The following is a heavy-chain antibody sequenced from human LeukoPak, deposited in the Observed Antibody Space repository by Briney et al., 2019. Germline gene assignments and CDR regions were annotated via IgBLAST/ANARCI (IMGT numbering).Heavy chain of an antibody. J-gene: IGHJ4*02. D-gene: IGHD5-18*01. Sequence: GGSLRLSCVTSGFTFSSYSMNWVRQAPGKGLEWVSSISSSSSYIYYADSVKGRFTISRDNAKNSLYLQMNSLRAEDTAVYYCARDLQLWLPDYWGQGTLVTVSS. V-gene: IGHV3-21*01. CDR1: GFTFSSYS. CDR2: ISSSSSYI. CDR3: ARDLQLWLPDY.